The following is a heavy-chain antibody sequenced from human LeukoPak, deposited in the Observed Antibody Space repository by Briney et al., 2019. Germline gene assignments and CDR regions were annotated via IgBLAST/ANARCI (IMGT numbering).Heavy chain of an antibody. D-gene: IGHD2-2*01. CDR2: ISSSSSYI. CDR1: GFTFSSYS. V-gene: IGHV3-21*01. J-gene: IGHJ6*02. Sequence: GGSLRLSCAASGFTFSSYSMNWVRQAPGKGLEWVSSISSSSSYIYYADSVKDRFTISRDNAKNSLYLQMNSLRAEDTAVYYCARALCSSTSCYAWGYYYYGMDVWGQGTTVTVSS. CDR3: ARALCSSTSCYAWGYYYYGMDV.